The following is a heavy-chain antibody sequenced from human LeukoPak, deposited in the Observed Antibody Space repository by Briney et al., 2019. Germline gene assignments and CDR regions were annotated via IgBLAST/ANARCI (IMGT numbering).Heavy chain of an antibody. D-gene: IGHD6-13*01. Sequence: SVRVSCKASGGTFSSYAISWVRQAPGHGLEWMGGIIPIFGTANYAQKFQGRVTITTDESTSTAYMELSSLRSEDTAVYYCARWVAAAHYGPYYYMDVWGKGTTVTVSS. J-gene: IGHJ6*03. CDR1: GGTFSSYA. CDR3: ARWVAAAHYGPYYYMDV. CDR2: IIPIFGTA. V-gene: IGHV1-69*05.